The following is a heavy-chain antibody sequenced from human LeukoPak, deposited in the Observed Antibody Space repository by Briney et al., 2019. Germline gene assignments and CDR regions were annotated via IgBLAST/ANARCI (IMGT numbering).Heavy chain of an antibody. J-gene: IGHJ4*02. V-gene: IGHV5-51*01. Sequence: GESLKISCKGSGYIVTSYWIGWVRQMPGKGLEWMGIIYPSDSDTRYNPSFQGQVTISADKSISTAYLQWSSLKAADTAMYYCARVGTEGSRYFDHWGQGTLVTVSS. D-gene: IGHD5-18*01. CDR1: GYIVTSYW. CDR2: IYPSDSDT. CDR3: ARVGTEGSRYFDH.